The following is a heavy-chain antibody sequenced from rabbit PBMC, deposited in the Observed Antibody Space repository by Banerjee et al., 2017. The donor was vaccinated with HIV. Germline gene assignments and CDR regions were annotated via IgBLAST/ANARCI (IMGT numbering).Heavy chain of an antibody. D-gene: IGHD1-1*01. Sequence: QEQLVESGGGLVKPEGSLKLSCKASGFSFSNKAVMCWVRQAPGKGPEWIACIDTGSSGFTYFATWAKGRFTCSKTSSTTVTLQMTRLTAADTATYFCARDTSSSFSSYGMDLWGQGTLVTVS. CDR2: IDTGSSGFT. CDR3: ARDTSSSFSSYGMDL. CDR1: GFSFSNKAV. J-gene: IGHJ6*01. V-gene: IGHV1S45*01.